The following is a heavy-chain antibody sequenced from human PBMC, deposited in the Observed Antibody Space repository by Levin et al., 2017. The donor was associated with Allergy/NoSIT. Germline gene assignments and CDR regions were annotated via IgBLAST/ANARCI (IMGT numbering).Heavy chain of an antibody. V-gene: IGHV3-21*06. D-gene: IGHD3-3*01. CDR2: ISSRASKI. CDR1: GFTFSSYT. J-gene: IGHJ3*02. CDR3: TRDSSYDFHSAYYTSDAFDI. Sequence: GGSLRLSCTASGFTFSSYTINWVRQAPGRGLEWVSSISSRASKIFYADSLKGRFTISRDNAKNSVYLQMNSLRAEDTAVYYCTRDSSYDFHSAYYTSDAFDIWGQGTLVTVSS.